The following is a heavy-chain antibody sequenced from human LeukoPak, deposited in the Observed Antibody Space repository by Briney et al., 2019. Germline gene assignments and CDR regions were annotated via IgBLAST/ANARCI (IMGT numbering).Heavy chain of an antibody. Sequence: ASVKVSCKASGYTFGTYGITWVRQAPGQGLEWMGGITIYNGDTHHAQKFQGRVTMTEDTSTDTAYMELSSLRSEDTAVYYCATARITMVPFDFDYWGQGTLVTVSS. CDR3: ATARITMVPFDFDY. J-gene: IGHJ4*02. CDR1: GYTFGTYG. CDR2: ITIYNGDT. V-gene: IGHV1-18*04. D-gene: IGHD3-10*01.